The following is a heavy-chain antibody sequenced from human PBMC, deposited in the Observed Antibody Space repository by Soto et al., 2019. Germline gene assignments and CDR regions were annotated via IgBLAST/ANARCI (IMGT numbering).Heavy chain of an antibody. D-gene: IGHD2-2*01. CDR2: ISSSGSTI. Sequence: GSLRLSCAASGFTFSSYEMNWVRQAPGKGLEWVSYISSSGSTIYYAGSVKGRFTISRDNAKNSLYLQMNSLRAEDTAVYYCASTSSTFDPWGQGTLVTVSS. CDR1: GFTFSSYE. J-gene: IGHJ5*02. V-gene: IGHV3-48*03. CDR3: ASTSSTFDP.